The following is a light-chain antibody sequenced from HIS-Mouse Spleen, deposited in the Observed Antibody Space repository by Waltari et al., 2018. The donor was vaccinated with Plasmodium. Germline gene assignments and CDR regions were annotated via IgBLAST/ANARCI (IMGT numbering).Light chain of an antibody. CDR1: QSVSSN. V-gene: IGKV3-15*01. CDR3: QQYNNWPPYT. J-gene: IGKJ2*01. Sequence: DIVMTQSPATLSVSPGARATLSCRGSQSVSSNLAWYQQTPGQAPRLLIYGASTRATGIPARVSGSGSGTEFTLTISSLQSEDFAVYYCQQYNNWPPYTFGQGTKLEIK. CDR2: GAS.